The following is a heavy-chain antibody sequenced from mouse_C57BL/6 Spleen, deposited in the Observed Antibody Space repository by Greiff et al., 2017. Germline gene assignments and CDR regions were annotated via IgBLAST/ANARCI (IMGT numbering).Heavy chain of an antibody. CDR2: IDPSDSYT. CDR3: ARWGYYGSSYYFDY. D-gene: IGHD1-1*01. Sequence: VQLQQPGAELVMPGASVKLSCKASGYTFTSYWMPWVKQRPGQGLEWIGEIDPSDSYTNYNQKFKGKSTLTVDKSSSTAYMQLSSLTSEDSAVYYCARWGYYGSSYYFDYWGQGTTLTVSS. J-gene: IGHJ2*01. CDR1: GYTFTSYW. V-gene: IGHV1-69*01.